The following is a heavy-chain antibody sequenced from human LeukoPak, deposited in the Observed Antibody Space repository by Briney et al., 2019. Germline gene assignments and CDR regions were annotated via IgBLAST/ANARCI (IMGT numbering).Heavy chain of an antibody. CDR3: ARDPGHYDFWSGYLPAAFFNL. CDR2: IIPIFGTA. Sequence: SVKVSCKASGGTFSSYAISWVRQAPGQGLEWMGGIIPIFGTANYAQKFQGRVTITADESTSTAYMELSSLRSEDTAVYYCARDPGHYDFWSGYLPAAFFNLWGQGTLVTASS. D-gene: IGHD3-3*01. J-gene: IGHJ4*02. V-gene: IGHV1-69*13. CDR1: GGTFSSYA.